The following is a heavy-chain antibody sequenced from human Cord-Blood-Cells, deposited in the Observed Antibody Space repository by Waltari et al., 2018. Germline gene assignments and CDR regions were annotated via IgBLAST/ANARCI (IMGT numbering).Heavy chain of an antibody. J-gene: IGHJ6*02. V-gene: IGHV4-38-2*02. CDR1: GYSISSGYY. D-gene: IGHD1-26*01. CDR3: ARDSPPGSYYYYYYGMDV. CDR2: IYHSGST. Sequence: QVQLQESGPGLVKPSETLSLTCAVSGYSISSGYYWGWIRQPPGKGLEWIGSIYHSGSTYYNPSLNSRVTISVDTSKNQFSLKLSSVTAADTAVYYCARDSPPGSYYYYYYGMDVWGQGTTVTVSS.